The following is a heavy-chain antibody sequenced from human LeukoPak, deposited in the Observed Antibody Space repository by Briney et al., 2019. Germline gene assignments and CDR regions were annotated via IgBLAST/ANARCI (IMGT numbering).Heavy chain of an antibody. CDR1: GFSFRDYE. D-gene: IGHD3-10*02. J-gene: IGHJ6*04. CDR2: ISSSGSTI. CDR3: AELGITMIGGV. V-gene: IGHV3-48*03. Sequence: GGSLRLSCAASGFSFRDYELTWVRQAPGKGLEWVSYISSSGSTIYYADSVKGRFTISRDNAKNSLYLQMNSLRAEDTGVYYCAELGITMIGGVWGKGTTVTISS.